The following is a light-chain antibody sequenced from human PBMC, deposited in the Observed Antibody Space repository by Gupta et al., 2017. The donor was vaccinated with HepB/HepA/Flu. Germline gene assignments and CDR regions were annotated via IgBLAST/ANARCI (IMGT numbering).Light chain of an antibody. Sequence: DIQMTQSPSSLSASVGDRVTITCRASQSISSYLNWYQQKPGKAPKLLIYAASSLHSGVPSRFSGSGSGTXFTLTIXRLQPEDFATYYCQQTHSTPPTFVXGTKVEVK. CDR1: QSISSY. J-gene: IGKJ4*01. V-gene: IGKV1-39*01. CDR2: AAS. CDR3: QQTHSTPPT.